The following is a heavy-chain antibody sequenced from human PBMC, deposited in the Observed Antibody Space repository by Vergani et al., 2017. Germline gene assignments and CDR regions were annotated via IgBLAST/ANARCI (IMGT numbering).Heavy chain of an antibody. V-gene: IGHV4-4*02. D-gene: IGHD2-2*01. CDR2: IYHSGST. Sequence: QVQLQQWGAGLLKPSETLSLTCAVSGGSISSSNWWSWVRQPPGKGLEWIGEIYHSGSTNYNPSLKSRVTISVDKSKNQFSLKLSSVTAADTAVYYCASSGYCSSTSCPTGGWGQGTLVTVSS. CDR3: ASSGYCSSTSCPTGG. J-gene: IGHJ4*02. CDR1: GGSISSSNW.